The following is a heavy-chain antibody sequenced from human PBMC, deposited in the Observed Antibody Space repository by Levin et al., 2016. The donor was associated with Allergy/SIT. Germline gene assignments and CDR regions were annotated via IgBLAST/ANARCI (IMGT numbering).Heavy chain of an antibody. D-gene: IGHD1-26*01. CDR2: IIPIFGTA. J-gene: IGHJ3*02. Sequence: WVRQAPGQGLEWMGGIIPIFGTANYAQKFQGRVTITADESTSTAYMELSSLRSEDTAVYYCAGLATHSGSYHLDAFDIWGQGTMVTVSS. CDR3: AGLATHSGSYHLDAFDI. V-gene: IGHV1-69*01.